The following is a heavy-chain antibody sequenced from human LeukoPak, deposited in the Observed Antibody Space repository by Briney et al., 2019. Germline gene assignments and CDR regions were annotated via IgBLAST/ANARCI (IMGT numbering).Heavy chain of an antibody. CDR1: GGSISSGGYY. V-gene: IGHV4-31*03. D-gene: IGHD3-9*01. J-gene: IGHJ4*02. Sequence: PSQTLSLTCTVSGGSISSGGYYWSWIRQHPGKGLEWIGYIYYSGSTYYNPSLKSRVTISVDTSKNQFSLKLSSVTAADTAVYYCAREGILTGYYHAPFDYWGRGTLVTVSS. CDR3: AREGILTGYYHAPFDY. CDR2: IYYSGST.